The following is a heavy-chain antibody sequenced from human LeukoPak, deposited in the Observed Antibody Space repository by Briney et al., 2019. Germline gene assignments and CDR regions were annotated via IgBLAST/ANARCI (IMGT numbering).Heavy chain of an antibody. J-gene: IGHJ3*02. CDR2: IYYSGST. D-gene: IGHD3-3*01. Sequence: PSETLSLTCTVSGGSISSGDYYWSWIRQPPGKGLEWIGYIYYSGSTYYNPSLKSRVTISVDTSKNQYSLKLSSVTAAGTAVYYCASSTESVSAFRDAFDIWGQGTIVTVSS. V-gene: IGHV4-30-4*08. CDR1: GGSISSGDYY. CDR3: ASSTESVSAFRDAFDI.